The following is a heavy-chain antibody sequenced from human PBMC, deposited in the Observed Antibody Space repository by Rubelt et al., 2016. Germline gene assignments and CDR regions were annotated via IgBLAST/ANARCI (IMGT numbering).Heavy chain of an antibody. CDR1: GFTFSSYW. V-gene: IGHV3-7*01. CDR3: ARARSASHADGFDI. J-gene: IGHJ3*02. CDR2: IKEDGSET. Sequence: RLSCAASGFTFSSYWMSWARQAPGQGLEWLANIKEDGSETYHVDSVRGRFTISRDNAKNSVSLQMNSLRAEDTAVYYCARARSASHADGFDIWGQGTMVTVSS.